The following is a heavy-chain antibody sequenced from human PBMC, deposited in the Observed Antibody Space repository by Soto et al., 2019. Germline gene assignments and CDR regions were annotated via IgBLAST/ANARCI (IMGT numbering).Heavy chain of an antibody. CDR2: IVPIVGTT. Sequence: QVQLVQSGAEVRQPASSVKVSCKTSGGTFSSYAISWVRQAPGQGLEWMGGIVPIVGTTTYAQKFQGRVTLXAXQATSTGYMQWSRLRSDDTAVYYCVRVVAIPGYRDHWGQGTLVTVSS. J-gene: IGHJ4*02. CDR3: VRVVAIPGYRDH. CDR1: GGTFSSYA. V-gene: IGHV1-69*12. D-gene: IGHD5-12*01.